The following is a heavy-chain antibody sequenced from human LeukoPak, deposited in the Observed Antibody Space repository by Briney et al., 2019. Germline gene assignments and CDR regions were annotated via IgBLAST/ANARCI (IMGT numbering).Heavy chain of an antibody. V-gene: IGHV3-48*03. CDR2: IRSSGSTI. D-gene: IGHD1-26*01. Sequence: GGSLRLSCVASGFIFSNYEMNWVRQAPGKGLEWVSYIRSSGSTIYYADSVQGRFTISRDNAKNSLYLQMNSLRAEDTAVYYCARGQVGAADYWGQGTLVTVSS. J-gene: IGHJ4*02. CDR3: ARGQVGAADY. CDR1: GFIFSNYE.